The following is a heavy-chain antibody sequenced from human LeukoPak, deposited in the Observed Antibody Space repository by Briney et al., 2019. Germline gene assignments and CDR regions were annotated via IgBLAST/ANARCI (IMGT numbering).Heavy chain of an antibody. J-gene: IGHJ4*02. Sequence: ASVTVSFTASGYTFRIHGIYWVRQAPGQGLEWMGWISPYNDETKYARRIQDRVIMTTETSTTTAYMELRGLTSDDTAVYFCAREADTNSWYRPAFRLLDVWGQGTLVTGSS. CDR3: AREADTNSWYRPAFRLLDV. V-gene: IGHV1-18*01. CDR1: GYTFRIHG. CDR2: ISPYNDET. D-gene: IGHD6-13*01.